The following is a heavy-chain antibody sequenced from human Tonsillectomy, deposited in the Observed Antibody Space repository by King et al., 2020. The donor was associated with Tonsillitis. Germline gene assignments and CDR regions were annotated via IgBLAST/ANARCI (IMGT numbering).Heavy chain of an antibody. V-gene: IGHV3-7*01. CDR3: ARANRRDVPPDF. Sequence: VQLVESGGGSVPPGGSLRLSCAASGFIFNNYWMNWVRQVPGKGLEWVAHIKEDATQKYYVDSVEGRFTISRDNGKNLVYLQMNSLRGEDSAIYYCARANRRDVPPDFWGQGTLVTVSS. D-gene: IGHD2-2*01. J-gene: IGHJ4*02. CDR1: GFIFNNYW. CDR2: IKEDATQK.